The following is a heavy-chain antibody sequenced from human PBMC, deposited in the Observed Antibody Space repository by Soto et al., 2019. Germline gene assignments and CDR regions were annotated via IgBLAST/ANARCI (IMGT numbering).Heavy chain of an antibody. CDR1: GFTFSSYG. D-gene: IGHD2-15*01. J-gene: IGHJ4*02. CDR2: ISYDGSNK. CDR3: AKKNIRQVVVAATAYFDY. Sequence: GGSLRLSCAASGFTFSSYGMHWVRQAPGKGLEWVAVISYDGSNKYYADSVKGRFTISRDNSKNTLYLQMNSLRAEDTAVYYCAKKNIRQVVVAATAYFDYWGQGTLVTVSS. V-gene: IGHV3-30*18.